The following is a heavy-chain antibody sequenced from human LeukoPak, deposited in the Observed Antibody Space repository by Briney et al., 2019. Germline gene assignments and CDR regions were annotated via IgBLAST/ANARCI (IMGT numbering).Heavy chain of an antibody. CDR1: DFTFSSSG. CDR2: VSSSGENT. J-gene: IGHJ4*02. V-gene: IGHV3-23*01. D-gene: IGHD6-6*01. CDR3: ARAEYSSSSSFDY. Sequence: GGSLRLSCAASDFTFSSSGMTWVRQAPGKGLEWVSTVSSSGENTYYADSVKGRFTISRDNSKNTLYLQMNSLRAEDTAVYYCARAEYSSSSSFDYWGQGTLVTVSS.